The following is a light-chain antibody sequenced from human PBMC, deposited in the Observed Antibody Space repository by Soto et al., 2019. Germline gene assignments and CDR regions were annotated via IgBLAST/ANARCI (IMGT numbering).Light chain of an antibody. Sequence: EIVMTQSPATLSVSPGERVTLSCRASQSVSSSLAWYQQKPGQAPRLLIYGASTRAIGIPGRFSGSGSETEFTLTISSLQSEDFAVYYCQQYYNWWTFGQGTKVETK. J-gene: IGKJ1*01. CDR1: QSVSSS. V-gene: IGKV3-15*01. CDR3: QQYYNWWT. CDR2: GAS.